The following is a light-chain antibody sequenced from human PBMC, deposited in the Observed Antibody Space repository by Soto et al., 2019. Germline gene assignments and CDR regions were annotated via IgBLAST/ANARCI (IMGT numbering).Light chain of an antibody. V-gene: IGLV2-14*01. J-gene: IGLJ1*01. Sequence: QSVLTQPASVAGSPGQSITISCTGTSSDVGAYTSVSWYQHLPGKAPKVMIYEVNKRPSGISKRFSGYKTFNTASLTISELQPEDDAHYYCSSYTSDNRDYVFGTGTKVTV. CDR3: SSYTSDNRDYV. CDR2: EVN. CDR1: SSDVGAYTS.